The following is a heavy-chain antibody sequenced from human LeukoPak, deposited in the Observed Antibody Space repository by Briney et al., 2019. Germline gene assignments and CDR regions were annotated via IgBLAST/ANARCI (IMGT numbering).Heavy chain of an antibody. D-gene: IGHD3-9*01. CDR1: GGSISSYY. CDR2: IYYSGST. J-gene: IGHJ2*01. CDR3: ARGGRYSPWYFDL. Sequence: SETLSLTCTVSGGSISSYYWSWIRQPPGKGLEWMGYIYYSGSTNYNPSLKSRVTISVDTSKNQFSLKLSSVTAADTAVYYCARGGRYSPWYFDLWGRGTLVTVSS. V-gene: IGHV4-59*01.